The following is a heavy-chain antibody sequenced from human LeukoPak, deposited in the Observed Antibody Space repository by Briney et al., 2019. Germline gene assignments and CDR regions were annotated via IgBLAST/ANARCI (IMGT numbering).Heavy chain of an antibody. D-gene: IGHD1-26*01. CDR3: ARDAGATFDY. CDR2: IYYSGST. CDR1: GGSISSFY. Sequence: PSATLSLTCTVSGGSISSFYWSWIRQPPGKGLEWIGYIYYSGSTKYNPSLKSRVTISVDTSKNQFSLRLNSVTAADTAVYYCARDAGATFDYWGQGTLVTVSS. V-gene: IGHV4-59*01. J-gene: IGHJ4*02.